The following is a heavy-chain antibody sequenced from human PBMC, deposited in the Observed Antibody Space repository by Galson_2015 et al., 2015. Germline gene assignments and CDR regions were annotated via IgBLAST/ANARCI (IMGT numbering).Heavy chain of an antibody. V-gene: IGHV4-59*01. CDR1: GGSISSYY. CDR2: IYYSGST. D-gene: IGHD3-10*01. J-gene: IGHJ3*02. CDR3: ARDHYGSGSYYGAFDI. Sequence: ETLSLTCTVSGGSISSYYWSWIRQPPGKGLEWIGYIYYSGSTDYNPSLKSRVTISVDTSKNQFSLKLSSVTAADTAVYYCARDHYGSGSYYGAFDIWGQGTRVTVSS.